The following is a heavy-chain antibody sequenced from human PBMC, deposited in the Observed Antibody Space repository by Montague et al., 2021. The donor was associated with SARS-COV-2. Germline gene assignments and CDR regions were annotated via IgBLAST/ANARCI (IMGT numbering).Heavy chain of an antibody. CDR2: IYYRGTT. Sequence: SETLSLTCTVSGGSIDSYYWSWLRQPPGKGLEWIGYIYYRGTTNYNPSLKSRVSISLDTSKNQFSLRLNSVTAADTAVYYCARAVTTGIDWFDPWGQGILVIVSS. D-gene: IGHD4-17*01. J-gene: IGHJ5*02. CDR1: GGSIDSYY. V-gene: IGHV4-59*01. CDR3: ARAVTTGIDWFDP.